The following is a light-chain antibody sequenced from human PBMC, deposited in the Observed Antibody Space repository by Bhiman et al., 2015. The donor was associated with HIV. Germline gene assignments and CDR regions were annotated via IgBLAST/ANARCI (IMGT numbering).Light chain of an antibody. CDR3: SSYTSSNTYV. CDR2: DVS. Sequence: QSALTQPASLSGSPGQSITISCIGTSSDVGGYKYVSWYQQRPGKAPKLMIYDVSERPTGVSNRFSGSKSGNTASLTISGLQAEDEADYYCSSYTSSNTYVFASGTKVTVL. V-gene: IGLV2-14*03. CDR1: SSDVGGYKY. J-gene: IGLJ1*01.